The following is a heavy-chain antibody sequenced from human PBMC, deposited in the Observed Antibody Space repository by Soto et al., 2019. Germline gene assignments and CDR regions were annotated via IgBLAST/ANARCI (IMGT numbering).Heavy chain of an antibody. V-gene: IGHV4-30-2*06. CDR1: GGSVSSGVFS. Sequence: SETLSLTCAISGGSVSSGVFSWNWIRQSPGQGLEWIGYISHGGSPHYTPSLESRVTISVDRSTNVISLNLTSVTPADTAVYFCARGHYYYAMDVWGQGTTVTAP. CDR2: ISHGGSP. J-gene: IGHJ6*02. CDR3: ARGHYYYAMDV.